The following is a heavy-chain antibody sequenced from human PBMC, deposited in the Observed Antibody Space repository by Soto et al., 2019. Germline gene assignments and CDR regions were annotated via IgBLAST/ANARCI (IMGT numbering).Heavy chain of an antibody. J-gene: IGHJ4*02. Sequence: QVQLVQSGAEVKKPGSSVKVSCKASGGTFSSYAISWVRQAPGQGLEWMGGIIPIFGTANYAQKFQGRVTITADESTSTADMELGRMKSEDTAVYYCASPPVDSSSWYVFDYWGQGTLVTVSS. CDR2: IIPIFGTA. D-gene: IGHD6-13*01. CDR1: GGTFSSYA. CDR3: ASPPVDSSSWYVFDY. V-gene: IGHV1-69*01.